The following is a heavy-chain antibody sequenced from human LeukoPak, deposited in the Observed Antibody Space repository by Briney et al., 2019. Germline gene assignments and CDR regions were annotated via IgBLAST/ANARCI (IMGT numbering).Heavy chain of an antibody. CDR2: IKHSGST. D-gene: IGHD3-22*01. Sequence: PSETLSLTCAVYGGSFSGYYWSWIRQPPGKGLEWIGEIKHSGSTNYNPSLKSRVTISVDTSKNQFSLKLSSVTAADTAVYYCARHRPAYYYDSSGYLDPWGQGTLVTVSS. CDR3: ARHRPAYYYDSSGYLDP. J-gene: IGHJ5*02. CDR1: GGSFSGYY. V-gene: IGHV4-34*01.